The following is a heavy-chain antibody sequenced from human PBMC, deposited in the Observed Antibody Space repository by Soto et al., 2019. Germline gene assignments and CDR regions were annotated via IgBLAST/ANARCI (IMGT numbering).Heavy chain of an antibody. J-gene: IGHJ4*02. D-gene: IGHD7-27*01. Sequence: QVQLQESGPGLVKPSETLSLTCTVSGGSISNHYWSWIRQPPGKGLEWIGYIYYNGHTNYNPSLTRRVTMSVDTSKNQLSLKLSSVTAADTAVYYCARANWYSEYWGQGTLVTVSS. CDR3: ARANWYSEY. CDR2: IYYNGHT. CDR1: GGSISNHY. V-gene: IGHV4-59*11.